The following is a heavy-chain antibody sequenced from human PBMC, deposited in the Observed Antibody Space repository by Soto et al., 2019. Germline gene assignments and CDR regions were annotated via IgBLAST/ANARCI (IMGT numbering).Heavy chain of an antibody. CDR1: GFSLSTTGVG. J-gene: IGHJ4*02. D-gene: IGHD3-10*01. Sequence: QITLKESGPTLVKPTQTLTLTCSFSGFSLSTTGVGVGWIRQSPGKALEWLAIIYWDNDKRYSPSLKSRVTITKDTSKIQVVLTVTNMDPGDTGTYYCARSLWFGELHWGQGALVTVSS. CDR3: ARSLWFGELH. V-gene: IGHV2-5*02. CDR2: IYWDNDK.